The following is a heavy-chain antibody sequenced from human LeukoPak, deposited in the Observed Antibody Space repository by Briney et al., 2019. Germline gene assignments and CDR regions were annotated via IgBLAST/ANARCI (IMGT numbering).Heavy chain of an antibody. V-gene: IGHV3-43*02. CDR3: VKPGGGVRYYYYGMEV. CDR1: GFSFDDYA. D-gene: IGHD1-26*01. J-gene: IGHJ6*02. CDR2: ISGDGGST. Sequence: GGSLRLSCAGSGFSFDDYAIHWVRQAPGKGLEWVSLISGDGGSTYYADSVKGRFTSSRDNSKNSLYLQMNSLRAEDTALYYCVKPGGGVRYYYYGMEVWGQGATVTVSS.